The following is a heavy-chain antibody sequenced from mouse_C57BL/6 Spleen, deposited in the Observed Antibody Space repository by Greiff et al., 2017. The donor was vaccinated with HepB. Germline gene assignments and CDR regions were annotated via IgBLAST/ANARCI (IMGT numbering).Heavy chain of an antibody. D-gene: IGHD5-2*01. CDR3: VRISYAMDY. CDR2: IYLGDGDT. V-gene: IGHV1-82*01. CDR1: GYAFSSSW. J-gene: IGHJ4*01. Sequence: VQLQQSGPELVKPGDSVKISCKASGYAFSSSWMNWVKQRPGKGLEWLGRIYLGDGDTNYNGKFKGKATLTADKSSRTAYMRLSSLTSEDSAVYFCVRISYAMDYWGQGTTVTVSS.